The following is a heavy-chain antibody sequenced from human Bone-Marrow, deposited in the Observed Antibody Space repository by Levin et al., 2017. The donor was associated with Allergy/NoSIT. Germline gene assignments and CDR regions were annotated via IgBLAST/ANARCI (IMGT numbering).Heavy chain of an antibody. CDR1: GFTFSSYW. D-gene: IGHD5-18*01. J-gene: IGHJ4*02. CDR2: INSDGSST. CDR3: ARDVDTASLFDY. V-gene: IGHV3-74*01. Sequence: PGESLKISCAASGFTFSSYWMHWVRQAPGKGLVWVSRINSDGSSTSYADSVKGRFTISRDNAKNTLYLQMNSLRAEDTAVYYCARDVDTASLFDYWGQGTLVTVSS.